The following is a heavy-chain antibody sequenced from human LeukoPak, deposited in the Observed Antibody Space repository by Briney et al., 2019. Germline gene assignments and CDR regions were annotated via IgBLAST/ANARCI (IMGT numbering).Heavy chain of an antibody. J-gene: IGHJ4*02. CDR1: GYTFTSYG. D-gene: IGHD1-20*01. CDR2: ISAYNGNT. V-gene: IGHV1-18*01. CDR3: ASIITGIEGGAY. Sequence: ASVKVSCKASGYTFTSYGISWVRQAPGQGLEWMGWISAYNGNTNYAQKFQGRVTITTDESTSTAYMELSSLRSEDTAVYYCASIITGIEGGAYWGQGTLVTVSS.